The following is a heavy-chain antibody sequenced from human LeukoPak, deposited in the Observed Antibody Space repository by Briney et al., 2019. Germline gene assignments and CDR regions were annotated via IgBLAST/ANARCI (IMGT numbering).Heavy chain of an antibody. CDR3: ARFPHYYDSSSYYKNAFDI. D-gene: IGHD3-22*01. CDR2: INPNSVGT. CDR1: GYTFTGYY. V-gene: IGHV1-2*02. J-gene: IGHJ3*02. Sequence: ASVKVSCKSSGYTFTGYYMHWVRQAPGQGLEWMGWINPNSVGTNYAPKFQGGFTMTRDTSISTAYMELSRLRSDDTAVYYCARFPHYYDSSSYYKNAFDIWGQGTMVTVSS.